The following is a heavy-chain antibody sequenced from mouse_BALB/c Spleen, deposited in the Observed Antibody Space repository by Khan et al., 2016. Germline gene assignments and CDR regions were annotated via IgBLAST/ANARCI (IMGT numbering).Heavy chain of an antibody. CDR2: IYWDDDK. J-gene: IGHJ4*01. V-gene: IGHV8-12*01. CDR3: ARRALYGNYAMDY. Sequence: QVTLKESGPGILQPSQTLSLTCSFSGFSLSTSGMGVSWIRQPSGKGLEWLAHIYWDDDKRYNPSLKSRLTISKDTSRNQVFLKITSVDTADTATYYCARRALYGNYAMDYWGQGTSVTVSS. D-gene: IGHD2-1*01. CDR1: GFSLSTSGMG.